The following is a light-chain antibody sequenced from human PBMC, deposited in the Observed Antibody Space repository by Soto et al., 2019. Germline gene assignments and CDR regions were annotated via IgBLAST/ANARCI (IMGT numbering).Light chain of an antibody. Sequence: DIVMTQSPDSLAVSLGERATINCKSSQSVLYSSTNKNYLAWYQQKAGQPPKLLIYWSSTRESGVPDRISGSGSATDFTLTISSLQAEDVEVYYCQQYYSSPRTFGQGTKLEIK. CDR3: QQYYSSPRT. CDR2: WSS. V-gene: IGKV4-1*01. J-gene: IGKJ2*01. CDR1: QSVLYSSTNKNY.